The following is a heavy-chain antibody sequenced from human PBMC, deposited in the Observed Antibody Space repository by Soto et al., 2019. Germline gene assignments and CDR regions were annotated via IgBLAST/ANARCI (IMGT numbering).Heavy chain of an antibody. CDR2: ISSSSSTI. V-gene: IGHV3-48*01. J-gene: IGHJ4*02. CDR1: GFTFSSYS. CDR3: ARDGGYSYGPFDY. Sequence: EVQLVESGGGLVQPGGSLRLSCAASGFTFSSYSMNWVRQAPGKGLEWVSYISSSSSTIYYADSVKGRFTISRDNAKNSLYLQMNSLRAEDTAVYYCARDGGYSYGPFDYWGQGTRVTVSS. D-gene: IGHD5-18*01.